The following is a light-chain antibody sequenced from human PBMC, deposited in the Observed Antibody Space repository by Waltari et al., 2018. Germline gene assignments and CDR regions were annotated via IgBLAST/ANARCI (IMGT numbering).Light chain of an antibody. CDR2: AAS. V-gene: IGKV3-20*01. CDR1: QSVSKNY. Sequence: EIVLTQSPGTLSLSPGERATLPCRTSQSVSKNYLAWYQHKSGQAPRLLIFAASARAAGIPDRFSGSGSGTDFTLTISRLEPEDFAVYYCHQYGASPETFGQGTKVEIK. CDR3: HQYGASPET. J-gene: IGKJ1*01.